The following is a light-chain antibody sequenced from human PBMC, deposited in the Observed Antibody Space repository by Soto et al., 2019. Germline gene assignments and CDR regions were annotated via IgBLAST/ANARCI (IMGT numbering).Light chain of an antibody. J-gene: IGKJ1*01. Sequence: EIVLTQSPATLSLSPWERATLSCRASQSVSSYLAWYQQKPGQAPRLLIYDASNRATGIPARFSGSGSGTDFTLTISSLEPEDFAVYYCHQYNFWPTFGQGTKVDIK. CDR1: QSVSSY. CDR2: DAS. V-gene: IGKV3-11*01. CDR3: HQYNFWPT.